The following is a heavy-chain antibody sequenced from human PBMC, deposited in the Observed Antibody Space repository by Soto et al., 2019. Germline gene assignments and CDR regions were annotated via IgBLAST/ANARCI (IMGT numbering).Heavy chain of an antibody. Sequence: RGSLILSCAASGFTCNNYAMNWVRQAPGKGLEWLSGINNTGGRTDYAASVKGRFTISRDKSSNTLFLQMNSLRPEDTAVYYCAKAGTVWYYYFDSCGQGTQVTVS. CDR2: INNTGGRT. J-gene: IGHJ4*02. D-gene: IGHD3-16*01. V-gene: IGHV3-23*01. CDR3: AKAGTVWYYYFDS. CDR1: GFTCNNYA.